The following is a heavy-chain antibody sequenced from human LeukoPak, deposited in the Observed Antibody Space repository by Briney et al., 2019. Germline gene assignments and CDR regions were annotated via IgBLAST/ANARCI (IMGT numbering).Heavy chain of an antibody. CDR1: GGTFISYA. V-gene: IGHV1-69*01. D-gene: IGHD6-19*01. Sequence: SVKVSCKASGGTFISYAISWVRQAPGQGLEWRGGIIPIFRTANYAQKFHGRVTTTADESTSTAYMELSSLRPEDTAVYYCAREGIAVAGTFGYWGQGTLVTGSS. CDR3: AREGIAVAGTFGY. J-gene: IGHJ4*02. CDR2: IIPIFRTA.